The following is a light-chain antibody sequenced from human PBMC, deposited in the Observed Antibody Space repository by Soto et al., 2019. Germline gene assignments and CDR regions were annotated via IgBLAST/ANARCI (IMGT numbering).Light chain of an antibody. CDR1: QGVSAY. V-gene: IGKV1-39*01. CDR3: QQSYRTPHT. Sequence: DIQMTQSPSSLSASVGDRVTITCRASQGVSAYLLWYQQRQGRAPRLLIYSASSLLSGVPSRFSDSGSGTNFTLTISRLQPEDFATYYCQQSYRTPHTFGQGTKLETK. CDR2: SAS. J-gene: IGKJ2*01.